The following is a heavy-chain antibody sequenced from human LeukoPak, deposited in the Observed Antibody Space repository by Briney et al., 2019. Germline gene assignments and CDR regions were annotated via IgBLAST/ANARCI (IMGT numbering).Heavy chain of an antibody. CDR1: GFTVSSNY. Sequence: GGSLRLSCAASGFTVSSNYMSWVRQAPGKGLEWVSVIYSGGSTYYADSVKGRFTISRDNSKNTLYLQMNSLRAEDTAVYYCARDYYDSSGDYQPGDYWGQGTLVTASS. CDR2: IYSGGST. J-gene: IGHJ4*02. CDR3: ARDYYDSSGDYQPGDY. V-gene: IGHV3-53*01. D-gene: IGHD3-22*01.